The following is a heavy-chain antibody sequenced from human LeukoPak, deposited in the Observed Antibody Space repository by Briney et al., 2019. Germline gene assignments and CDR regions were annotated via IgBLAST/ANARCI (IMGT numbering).Heavy chain of an antibody. J-gene: IGHJ5*02. D-gene: IGHD6-13*01. Sequence: SQTLSLTCAISGDSVSSNSAGWNWIRQSPSRGLEWLGRTYYRSKWYTDYAVSVKSRITINPDTSKSQFSLQLNSVTSEDTAVYYCARDPGYSSSWYAWFDPWGQGTLVTVSS. CDR1: GDSVSSNSAG. V-gene: IGHV6-1*01. CDR3: ARDPGYSSSWYAWFDP. CDR2: TYYRSKWYT.